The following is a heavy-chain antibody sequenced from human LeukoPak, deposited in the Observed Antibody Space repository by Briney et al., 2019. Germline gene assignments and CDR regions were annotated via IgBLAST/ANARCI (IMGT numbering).Heavy chain of an antibody. Sequence: GESLKISCKGCGYSFTSYWVGWVRQMRGKGLEWMGIMYPGDSDTRYSPSFQGQVTISADKSISTAYLQWSSLKASDTAMYYCARLITIFGVVTWELDYWGQGTLVTVSS. V-gene: IGHV5-51*01. D-gene: IGHD3-3*01. CDR2: MYPGDSDT. J-gene: IGHJ4*02. CDR3: ARLITIFGVVTWELDY. CDR1: GYSFTSYW.